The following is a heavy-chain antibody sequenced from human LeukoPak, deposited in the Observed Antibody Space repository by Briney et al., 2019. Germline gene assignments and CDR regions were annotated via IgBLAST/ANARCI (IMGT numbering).Heavy chain of an antibody. CDR1: GFTFSNAW. CDR2: IKSKTDGGTT. V-gene: IGHV3-15*01. Sequence: GGSLRLSCAASGFTFSNAWMSWVRQAPGKGLEWVGRIKSKTDGGTTDYAAPVKGRFTISSDDSKNTLYLQMNSLKTEDTAAYYCTTDTPWAYYYGSGSYRTPVYWGQGTLVTVSS. J-gene: IGHJ4*02. CDR3: TTDTPWAYYYGSGSYRTPVY. D-gene: IGHD3-10*01.